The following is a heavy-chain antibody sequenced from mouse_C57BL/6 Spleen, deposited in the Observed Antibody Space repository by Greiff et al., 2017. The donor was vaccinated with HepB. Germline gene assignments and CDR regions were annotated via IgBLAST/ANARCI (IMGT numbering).Heavy chain of an antibody. Sequence: QVQLQQSGAELVKPGASVKLSCKASGYTFTSYWMHWVKQRPGQGLEWIGMIHPNSGSTNYNEKFKSKATLTVDKSSSTAYMQLSSLTSEDSAVYYCARWGDGYPPYYFDYWGQGTTLTVSS. J-gene: IGHJ2*01. CDR1: GYTFTSYW. CDR2: IHPNSGST. D-gene: IGHD2-3*01. CDR3: ARWGDGYPPYYFDY. V-gene: IGHV1-64*01.